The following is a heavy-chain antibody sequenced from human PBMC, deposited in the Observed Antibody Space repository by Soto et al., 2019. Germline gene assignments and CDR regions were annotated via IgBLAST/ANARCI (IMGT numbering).Heavy chain of an antibody. V-gene: IGHV3-9*01. D-gene: IGHD6-13*01. J-gene: IGHJ6*02. CDR1: GFTFDDYA. CDR3: AKGDSSSFYYGMDV. CDR2: ISWNSGSI. Sequence: EVQLVESGGGLVQPGRSLRLSCAASGFTFDDYAMHWVRQAPGKGLEWVSGISWNSGSIGYADSVKGRFTISRDNAKHALYLQMNSLRAEDTALYYCAKGDSSSFYYGMDVWGQGTTVTVSS.